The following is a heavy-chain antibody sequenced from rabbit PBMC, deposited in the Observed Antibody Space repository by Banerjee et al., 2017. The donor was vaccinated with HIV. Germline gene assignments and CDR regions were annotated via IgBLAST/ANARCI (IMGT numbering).Heavy chain of an antibody. Sequence: QQQLVESGGGLVQPGGSLKLSCKASGFDFSSYGVSWVRQAPGKGLEWIGFIWSGDSTDYASWAKGRFTISKTSSTTVTLQMTSLTAADTATYFCARGWGYGGSNLDLWGPGTLVTVS. CDR1: GFDFSSYG. V-gene: IGHV1S39*01. CDR3: ARGWGYGGSNLDL. D-gene: IGHD4-2*01. J-gene: IGHJ4*01. CDR2: IWSGDST.